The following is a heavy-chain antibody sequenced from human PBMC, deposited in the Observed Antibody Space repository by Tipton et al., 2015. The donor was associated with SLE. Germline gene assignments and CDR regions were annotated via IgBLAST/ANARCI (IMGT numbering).Heavy chain of an antibody. V-gene: IGHV4-59*01. CDR2: IYYTGST. CDR1: GVSISGYY. Sequence: TLSLTCTVSGVSISGYYWSWIRQPPGKGLEWIGYIYYTGSTKKPSLKSRVTISVDTSKNQFSLKLSSVTAADTAVYYCARAGGYYDFLYGMDVWGQGTTVTVSS. D-gene: IGHD3-3*01. J-gene: IGHJ6*02. CDR3: ARAGGYYDFLYGMDV.